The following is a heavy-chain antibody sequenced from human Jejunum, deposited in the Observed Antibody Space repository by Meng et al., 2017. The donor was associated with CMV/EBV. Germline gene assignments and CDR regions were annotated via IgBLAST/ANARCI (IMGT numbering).Heavy chain of an antibody. CDR3: ASTATVYHYYGLDV. V-gene: IGHV4-61*01. D-gene: IGHD4-11*01. Sequence: SRGSVGSGTYYCSWIRQTPGKRLECIGYIYYPASTNFNPSLKSRVTMSVDTSTTQFSLKLTSVSTADTAVYYCASTATVYHYYGLDVWGQGTTVTSP. CDR2: IYYPAST. CDR1: RGSVGSGTYY. J-gene: IGHJ6*02.